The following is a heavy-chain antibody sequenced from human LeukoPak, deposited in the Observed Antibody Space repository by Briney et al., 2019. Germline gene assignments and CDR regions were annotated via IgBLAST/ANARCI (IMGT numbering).Heavy chain of an antibody. D-gene: IGHD4-17*01. J-gene: IGHJ3*02. CDR1: GFTFNDYA. Sequence: GGSLRLSCAASGFTFNDYAMMWVRQAPGRGLEWVSAIRASGGLRFYADSVKGRFTISRDNSKNTLYLQMNSLRATDTAVYYCARDPNGDYIGAFDMCGQGTKVTVSS. CDR3: ARDPNGDYIGAFDM. V-gene: IGHV3-23*01. CDR2: IRASGGLR.